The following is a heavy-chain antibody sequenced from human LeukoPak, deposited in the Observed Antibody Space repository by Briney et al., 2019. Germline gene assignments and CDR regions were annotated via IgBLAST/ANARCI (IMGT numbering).Heavy chain of an antibody. D-gene: IGHD3-22*01. CDR1: GFTFSSYG. CDR3: AKDRETYYYDSSGADY. V-gene: IGHV3-30*18. Sequence: GGSLRLSCAASGFTFSSYGMHWVRQAPGKGLEWVAVISYDGSNKYYADSVKGRFTISRDNSKNTLYLQMNSLRAEDTAVYYCAKDRETYYYDSSGADYWGQGTLVTVSS. CDR2: ISYDGSNK. J-gene: IGHJ4*02.